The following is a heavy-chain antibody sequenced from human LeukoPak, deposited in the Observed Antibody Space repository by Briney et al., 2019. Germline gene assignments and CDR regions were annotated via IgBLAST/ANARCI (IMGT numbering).Heavy chain of an antibody. V-gene: IGHV4-31*03. CDR2: IYYSGST. CDR1: GGSISSGGYY. Sequence: SETLSLTCTVSGGSISSGGYYWSWIRQHPGKGLEWIGYIYYSGSTYYNPSLKSRVTISVDTSKNQFSLKLSSVTAADTAVYYCARDRLAVVTAMGVFDYWGQGTLVTVSS. CDR3: ARDRLAVVTAMGVFDY. D-gene: IGHD2-21*02. J-gene: IGHJ4*02.